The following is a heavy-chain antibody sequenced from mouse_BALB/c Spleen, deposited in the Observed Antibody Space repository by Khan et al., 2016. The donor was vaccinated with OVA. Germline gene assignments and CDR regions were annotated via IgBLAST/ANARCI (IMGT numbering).Heavy chain of an antibody. J-gene: IGHJ2*01. CDR2: INPHIGET. CDR1: GYFFIGYF. CDR3: SRNYRGAFDY. Sequence: VRLQQSGPELVRPGASVKLSCKASGYFFIGYFINWVMQSHGKSLEWIGRINPHIGETFYNQRFKDKATLTVDESSSTAHMEIRRLESEDSAVYYCSRNYRGAFDYWGQGTTLTVSA. D-gene: IGHD1-3*01. V-gene: IGHV1-20*02.